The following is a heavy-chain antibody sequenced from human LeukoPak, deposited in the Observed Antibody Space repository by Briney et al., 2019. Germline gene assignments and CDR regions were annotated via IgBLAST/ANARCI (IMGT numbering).Heavy chain of an antibody. D-gene: IGHD5-18*01. V-gene: IGHV3-33*01. CDR3: ARDQRGFSYSKYYFDY. J-gene: IGHJ4*02. CDR2: IWYDGTNK. CDR1: GFTFNSYG. Sequence: GGSLRLSCAASGFTFNSYGMHWVRQAPGKGLEWVAVIWYDGTNKYYADSVKGRFTISRDNSKNTLYLQMNSLRAEDTAVYYCARDQRGFSYSKYYFDYWGQGTLVTVSS.